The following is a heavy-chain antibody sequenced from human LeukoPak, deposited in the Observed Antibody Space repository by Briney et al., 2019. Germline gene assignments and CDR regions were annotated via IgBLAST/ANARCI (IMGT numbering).Heavy chain of an antibody. D-gene: IGHD6-19*01. Sequence: ASVTVSCTASGYTFTSYYMHWVRQAPGQGLEWMGIINPNDNNTSYAQKFQGRVTMTRDTSTSTVYMELSSLRSEDTAVYYCARLSVAGYYFDYWGQGTLVTVSS. J-gene: IGHJ4*02. CDR2: INPNDNNT. CDR3: ARLSVAGYYFDY. CDR1: GYTFTSYY. V-gene: IGHV1-46*01.